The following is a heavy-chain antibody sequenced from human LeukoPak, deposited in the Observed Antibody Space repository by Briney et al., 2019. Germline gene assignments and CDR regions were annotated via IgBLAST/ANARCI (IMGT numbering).Heavy chain of an antibody. Sequence: SETLSLTCTVSGGSISNYYWSWIRQPPGKGLEWIGYIYHSGSTNYNPSLKSRVTILVDTSKNQFSLKLRSVTAADTAVYYCAREGIVVVPAANDYYYYYMDVWGKGTTVTVSS. J-gene: IGHJ6*03. D-gene: IGHD2-2*01. CDR3: AREGIVVVPAANDYYYYYMDV. CDR1: GGSISNYY. V-gene: IGHV4-59*12. CDR2: IYHSGST.